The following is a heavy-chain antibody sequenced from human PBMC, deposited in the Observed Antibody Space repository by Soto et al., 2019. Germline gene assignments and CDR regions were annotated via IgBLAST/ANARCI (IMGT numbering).Heavy chain of an antibody. D-gene: IGHD3-16*01. V-gene: IGHV1-46*03. CDR1: GYTFTSYY. CDR2: INPSGGST. CDR3: ARDLNMITFGDRSLAITPYYFDY. J-gene: IGHJ4*02. Sequence: ASVKVSCKASGYTFTSYYMHWVRQAPGQGLEWMGIINPSGGSTSYAQKFQGRVTMTRDTSTSTVYMELSSLRSEDTAVYYCARDLNMITFGDRSLAITPYYFDYWGQGTLVTVSS.